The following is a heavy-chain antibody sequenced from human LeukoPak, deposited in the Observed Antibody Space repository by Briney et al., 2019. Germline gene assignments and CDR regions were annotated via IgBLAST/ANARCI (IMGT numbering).Heavy chain of an antibody. CDR3: AKHFHGYSSGPDGYY. CDR1: GFTFSSYA. J-gene: IGHJ4*02. V-gene: IGHV3-23*01. CDR2: ISGSGGST. Sequence: GGSLRLSCAASGFTFSSYAMSGVRQAPGKGLEWVSAISGSGGSTYYADSVKGRFTISRDNSKNTLYLQMNSLRAEDTAVYYCAKHFHGYSSGPDGYYWGQGTLVTVSS. D-gene: IGHD6-19*01.